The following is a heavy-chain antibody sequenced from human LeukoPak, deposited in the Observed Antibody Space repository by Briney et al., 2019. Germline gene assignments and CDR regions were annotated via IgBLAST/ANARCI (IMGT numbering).Heavy chain of an antibody. Sequence: PGGSLRLSCAASGFTFSSYAMHWVRQAPGKGLEYVSAISSNGGSTYYANSVKGRFTISRDNAKNSLYLQMNSLRAEDTAVYYCARGGSVLRYFDWLPFDYWGQGTLVTVSS. D-gene: IGHD3-9*01. V-gene: IGHV3-64*01. J-gene: IGHJ4*02. CDR2: ISSNGGST. CDR3: ARGGSVLRYFDWLPFDY. CDR1: GFTFSSYA.